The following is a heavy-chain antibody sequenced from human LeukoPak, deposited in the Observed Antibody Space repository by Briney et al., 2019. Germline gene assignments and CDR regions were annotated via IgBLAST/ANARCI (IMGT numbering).Heavy chain of an antibody. CDR2: ISSSSSYI. J-gene: IGHJ4*02. V-gene: IGHV3-21*01. CDR3: ARAEIDCSGGSCYSYYFDY. Sequence: GGSLRLSCAASGFAFSSYSMNRVRQAPGKGLEWVSSISSSSSYIYYADSVKGRFTISRDNAKNSLYLQMNSLRAEDTAVYYCARAEIDCSGGSCYSYYFDYWGQGTLVTVSS. CDR1: GFAFSSYS. D-gene: IGHD2-15*01.